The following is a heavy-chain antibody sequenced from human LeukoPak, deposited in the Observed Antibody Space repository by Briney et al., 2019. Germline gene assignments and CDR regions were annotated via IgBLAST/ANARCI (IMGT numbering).Heavy chain of an antibody. V-gene: IGHV4-59*08. J-gene: IGHJ4*02. CDR3: ARHRIAARGSFDY. Sequence: SETLSLTCTVSGGSTSIYYWSWIRQPPGKGLEWIGYIYYSGSTNYNPSLKSRVTISVDTSKNQFSLKLNSVTAADTAVHYCARHRIAARGSFDYWGQGTLVTVSS. D-gene: IGHD6-6*01. CDR2: IYYSGST. CDR1: GGSTSIYY.